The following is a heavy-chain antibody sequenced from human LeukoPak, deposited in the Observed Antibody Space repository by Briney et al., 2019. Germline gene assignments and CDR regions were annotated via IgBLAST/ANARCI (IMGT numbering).Heavy chain of an antibody. J-gene: IGHJ4*02. D-gene: IGHD1/OR15-1a*01. Sequence: GGSLRLSCAASGFTLGGYWMTWVRQAPGRGLEWVANINEDGSGKYYVDSVKGRFTVSRDNAKSSLYLQMNSLRVEDTAVYYSARHIPGGNNDFDYWGQGTLVTVSS. CDR2: INEDGSGK. CDR1: GFTLGGYW. V-gene: IGHV3-7*01. CDR3: ARHIPGGNNDFDY.